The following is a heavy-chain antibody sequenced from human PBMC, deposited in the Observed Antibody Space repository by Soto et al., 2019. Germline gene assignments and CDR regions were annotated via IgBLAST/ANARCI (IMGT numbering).Heavy chain of an antibody. CDR2: ISGRGGAT. CDR1: GFTFGTYA. V-gene: IGHV3-23*01. J-gene: IGHJ3*01. CDR3: SREIIDKYIGTAFEL. D-gene: IGHD1-1*01. Sequence: EVKLLESGGGLAQPGGSLRLSCAASGFTFGTYAVSWVRQAPGKGLERVSAISGRGGATYYADSGTGRFIISRDNSQDTLSLQMHRVGAEPTAVSYCSREIIDKYIGTAFELWGQGTMCTFSS.